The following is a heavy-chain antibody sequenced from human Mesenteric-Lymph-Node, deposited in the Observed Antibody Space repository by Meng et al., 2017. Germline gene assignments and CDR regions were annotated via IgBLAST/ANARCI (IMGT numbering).Heavy chain of an antibody. Sequence: GESPKISCAASGFTFTTFEMYWVRQDPGKGLEWVSYIANRGTTVNYADSVKGRFTISRDNAKNLVYLQMNSLRAEDTAVYYCARDPNRYCSGGSCYVAEYFQHWGQGTLVTVSS. CDR3: ARDPNRYCSGGSCYVAEYFQH. CDR2: IANRGTTV. D-gene: IGHD2-15*01. V-gene: IGHV3-48*03. J-gene: IGHJ1*01. CDR1: GFTFTTFE.